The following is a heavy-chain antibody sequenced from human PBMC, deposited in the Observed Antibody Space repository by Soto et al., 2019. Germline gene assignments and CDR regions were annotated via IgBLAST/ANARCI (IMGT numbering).Heavy chain of an antibody. CDR3: AKAPGRRESGFDV. CDR1: GFEFADYA. V-gene: IGHV3-9*01. D-gene: IGHD3-3*01. J-gene: IGHJ3*01. CDR2: ISWNGGSI. Sequence: HPGGSLRLSCVASGFEFADYAMHWVRQVPGKGLEWVSGISWNGGSITYADVVKGRFSMSRDNAKNSLFLQMNSLRVEDTAFYYCAKAPGRRESGFDVWGQGTMVTVSS.